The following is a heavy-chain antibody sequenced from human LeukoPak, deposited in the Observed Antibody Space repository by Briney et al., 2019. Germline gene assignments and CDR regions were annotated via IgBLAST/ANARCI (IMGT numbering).Heavy chain of an antibody. D-gene: IGHD6-19*01. J-gene: IGHJ4*02. V-gene: IGHV4-61*02. CDR1: GGSIGGGSYY. CDR3: ARAQRWLPFTY. Sequence: PSQTLSLICTVSGGSIGGGSYYWTWIRQPAGQGLEWIGRINPSGSTDYNPSLKSRVTISVDTSKNQFSLKLTSVTAADTAVYYCARAQRWLPFTYWGQGTLVTVSS. CDR2: INPSGST.